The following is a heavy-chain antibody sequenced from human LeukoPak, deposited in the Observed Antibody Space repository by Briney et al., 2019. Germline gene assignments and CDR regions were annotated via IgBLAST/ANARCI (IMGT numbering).Heavy chain of an antibody. Sequence: GRSLRLSCAASGFTFSSYAMHWVRQAPGKGLEWVAVISYDGSNKYYADSVKGRFTISRDNSKNTLYLQMNSLRAEDTAVYYCARDRDYYGSGSPWYFDLWGRGTLVTVSS. D-gene: IGHD3-10*01. J-gene: IGHJ2*01. CDR1: GFTFSSYA. V-gene: IGHV3-30*04. CDR2: ISYDGSNK. CDR3: ARDRDYYGSGSPWYFDL.